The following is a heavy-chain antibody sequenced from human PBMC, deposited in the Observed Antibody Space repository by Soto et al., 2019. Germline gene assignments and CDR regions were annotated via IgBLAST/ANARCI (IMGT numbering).Heavy chain of an antibody. CDR2: IYYSGST. CDR1: GGSISSSSYY. D-gene: IGHD2-2*01. CDR3: ASVVPAAIFGMDV. Sequence: SETLSLTCTVSGGSISSSSYYWGWIRQPPGKGLEWIGSIYYSGSTYYNPSLKSRVTISVDTSKNQFSLKLSSVTAADTAVYYCASVVPAAIFGMDVWGQGTTVTVSS. V-gene: IGHV4-39*01. J-gene: IGHJ6*02.